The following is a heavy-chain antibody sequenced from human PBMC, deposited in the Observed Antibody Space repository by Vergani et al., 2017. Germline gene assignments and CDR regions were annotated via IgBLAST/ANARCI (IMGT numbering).Heavy chain of an antibody. CDR2: TWYDGKNK. V-gene: IGHV3-33*01. CDR3: ARDIRLLSHRFDP. D-gene: IGHD2/OR15-2a*01. J-gene: IGHJ5*02. Sequence: QVQLVESGGGVVQPGRSLRLSCAASGFTFNKYGMHWVRQAPGKGLEWVAVTWYDGKNKQYADSVKGRFTISRDNSKSTMYLQMNSLRDDDTGVYYCARDIRLLSHRFDPWGQGTLVTVSS. CDR1: GFTFNKYG.